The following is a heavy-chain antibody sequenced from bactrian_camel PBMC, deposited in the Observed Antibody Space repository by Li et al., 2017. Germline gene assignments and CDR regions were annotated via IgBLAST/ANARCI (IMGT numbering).Heavy chain of an antibody. D-gene: IGHD2*01. Sequence: HVQLVESGGDSVQAGGSLTLSCADSRNTYTGDCMGWFRQAPGKERERVAAIDRDGSTSCTDSVKGRFTISRDNAKNTLYLQMNNLKPEDSAMYTCAAGHCFRTLGGTWSYGYQYEYWGQGTQVTVS. CDR1: RNTYTGDC. CDR3: AAGHCFRTLGGTWSYGYQYEY. J-gene: IGHJ4*01. CDR2: IDRDGST. V-gene: IGHV3S53*01.